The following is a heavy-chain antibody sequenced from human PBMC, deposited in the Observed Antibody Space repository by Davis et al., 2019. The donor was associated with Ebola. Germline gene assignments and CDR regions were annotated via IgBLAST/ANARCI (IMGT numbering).Heavy chain of an antibody. V-gene: IGHV1-18*01. CDR1: GYTFTSYG. CDR3: ARDNDFLYYYYYYGMDV. J-gene: IGHJ6*02. CDR2: ISAYNGNT. Sequence: ASAKVSCKASGYTFTSYGISWVRQAPGQGLEWMGWISAYNGNTNYAQKLQGRVTMTTDTSTSTAYMELSSLRSEDTAVYYCARDNDFLYYYYYYGMDVWGQGTTVTVSS. D-gene: IGHD2-21*02.